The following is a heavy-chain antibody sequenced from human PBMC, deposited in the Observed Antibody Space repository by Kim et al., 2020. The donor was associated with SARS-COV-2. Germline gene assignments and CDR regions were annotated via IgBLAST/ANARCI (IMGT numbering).Heavy chain of an antibody. CDR2: IYYSGST. J-gene: IGHJ4*02. Sequence: SETLSLTCTVSGGSISSSSYYWGWIRQPPGKGLEWIGSIYYSGSTYYNPSLKSRVTISVDTSKNQFSLKLSSVTAADTAVYYCARLLTYKYYYDSSGFAHFDYWGQGTLVTVSS. CDR3: ARLLTYKYYYDSSGFAHFDY. V-gene: IGHV4-39*01. D-gene: IGHD3-22*01. CDR1: GGSISSSSYY.